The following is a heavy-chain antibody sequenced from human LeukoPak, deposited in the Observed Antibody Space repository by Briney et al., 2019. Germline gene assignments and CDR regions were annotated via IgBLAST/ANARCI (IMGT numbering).Heavy chain of an antibody. CDR3: VRSDWLDP. V-gene: IGHV3-74*01. Sequence: GGSLRLSCAASGFTFSSYWMNWVRQAPGKGLVWVSRIASDGSSTTYADSVKGRFTISRDNAKNSVFLQMNSLRTEDTAIYYCVRSDWLDPWGQGTLVTVSS. J-gene: IGHJ5*02. CDR1: GFTFSSYW. CDR2: IASDGSST.